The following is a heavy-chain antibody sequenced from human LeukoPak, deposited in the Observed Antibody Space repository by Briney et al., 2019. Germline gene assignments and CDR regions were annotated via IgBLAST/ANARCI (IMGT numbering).Heavy chain of an antibody. Sequence: PSETLSLTRTVSGGSISSYYWSWIRQPPGKGLEWIGYIYYSGSTNYNPSLKSRVTISVDTSKNQFSLKLSSVTAADTAVYYCAREVQLFRTRYFDYWGQGTLVTVSS. CDR3: AREVQLFRTRYFDY. J-gene: IGHJ4*02. CDR2: IYYSGST. CDR1: GGSISSYY. V-gene: IGHV4-59*01. D-gene: IGHD1-1*01.